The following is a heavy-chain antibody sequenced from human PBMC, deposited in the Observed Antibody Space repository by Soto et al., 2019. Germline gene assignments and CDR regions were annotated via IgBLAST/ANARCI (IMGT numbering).Heavy chain of an antibody. V-gene: IGHV3-53*01. CDR3: ATWLQREHAFDI. J-gene: IGHJ3*02. CDR1: GFSFSGKNY. D-gene: IGHD1-1*01. CDR2: LYSSDGT. Sequence: GGSLRLSCAASGFSFSGKNYLTWVGQAPGKGLEWVSALYSSDGTYYADSVKGRFSVSRDNSKNTFYLQLHSLRPEDTALYFCATWLQREHAFDIWGLGTMVTVSS.